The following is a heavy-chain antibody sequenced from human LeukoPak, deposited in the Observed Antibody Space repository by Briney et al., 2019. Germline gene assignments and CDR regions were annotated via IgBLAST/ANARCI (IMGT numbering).Heavy chain of an antibody. D-gene: IGHD1-14*01. V-gene: IGHV4-59*01. CDR2: IYHSGST. CDR1: GGSISTYY. Sequence: HSEPLSLTCPVSGGSISTYYWSWIRQPPGKGLEWIGYIYHSGSTNYNPSLKSRVTISVDTSKNQFSLKLSSVTAADTAVYYCARGDHSWYFELWGRGILVTVSS. CDR3: ARGDHSWYFEL. J-gene: IGHJ2*01.